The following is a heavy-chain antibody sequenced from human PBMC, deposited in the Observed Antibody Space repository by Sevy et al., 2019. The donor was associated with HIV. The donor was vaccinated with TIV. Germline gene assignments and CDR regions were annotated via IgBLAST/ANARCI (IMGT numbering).Heavy chain of an antibody. CDR1: RFTFSSSA. D-gene: IGHD2-15*01. CDR3: AKGYCSGGSCPSDYYNNGLDV. CDR2: ISTGGRDT. V-gene: IGHV3-23*01. J-gene: IGHJ6*02. Sequence: GGSLRLSCAASRFTFSSSAMNWVRQVPGKGLEWVSSISTGGRDTYYAYSVEGRFTISRDNSKNTLYLQMNSLRADDTAVYSCAKGYCSGGSCPSDYYNNGLDVWGQETTVTVS.